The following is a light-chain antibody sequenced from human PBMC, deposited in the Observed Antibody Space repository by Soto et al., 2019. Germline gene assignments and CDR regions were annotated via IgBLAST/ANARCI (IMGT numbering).Light chain of an antibody. J-gene: IGLJ2*01. V-gene: IGLV2-23*01. Sequence: QSALTQPASVSGSPGQSITISCTGTNSDVGNYNLVSWYQLHPGKAPELVIYEGNKRPSGVSYRFSGSKSGNTASLTISGLQAEDEADYYCCSYAGSSTLVFGGGTKLTVL. CDR2: EGN. CDR1: NSDVGNYNL. CDR3: CSYAGSSTLV.